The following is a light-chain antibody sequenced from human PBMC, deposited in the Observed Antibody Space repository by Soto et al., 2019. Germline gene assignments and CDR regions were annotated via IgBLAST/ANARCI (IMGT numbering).Light chain of an antibody. Sequence: DIQMTQSPSSLSVSVRDRVTITCRASQSIATFLHWYQQKPGKAPKLLIYASFNLQSGVPSRFSGSGSGTDFILTISSLQPEDFATYYCQQSYNIPYTFGQGTKLEIK. J-gene: IGKJ2*01. CDR2: ASF. V-gene: IGKV1-39*01. CDR3: QQSYNIPYT. CDR1: QSIATF.